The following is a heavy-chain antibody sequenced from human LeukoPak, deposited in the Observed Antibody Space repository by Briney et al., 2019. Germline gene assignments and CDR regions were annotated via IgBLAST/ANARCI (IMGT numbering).Heavy chain of an antibody. CDR3: ARHTSKGYCSSTSCYSLYEYFQH. Sequence: SVKVSCKTSGDTFSSYVISWVRQAPGQGLEWMGWISAYNGNTNYAQKFQGRVTITADESTSTAYMELSSLRSEDTAVYYCARHTSKGYCSSTSCYSLYEYFQHWGQGTLVTVSS. CDR1: GDTFSSYV. D-gene: IGHD2-2*01. V-gene: IGHV1-69*13. J-gene: IGHJ1*01. CDR2: ISAYNGNT.